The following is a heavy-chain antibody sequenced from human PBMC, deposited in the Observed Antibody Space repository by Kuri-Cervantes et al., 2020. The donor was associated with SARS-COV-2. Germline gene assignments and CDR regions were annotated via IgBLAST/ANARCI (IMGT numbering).Heavy chain of an antibody. D-gene: IGHD6-19*01. Sequence: ASVKVSCKASGYTFTSYYMHWVRQAPGQGLEWMGIINPSGGSTSYAQKFQGRVTMTTDTSTSTAYMELRSLRSDDTAVYYCARDGNPSSGWYYYYYGMDVWGQGTTVTVSS. V-gene: IGHV1-46*01. CDR1: GYTFTSYY. CDR3: ARDGNPSSGWYYYYYGMDV. CDR2: INPSGGST. J-gene: IGHJ6*02.